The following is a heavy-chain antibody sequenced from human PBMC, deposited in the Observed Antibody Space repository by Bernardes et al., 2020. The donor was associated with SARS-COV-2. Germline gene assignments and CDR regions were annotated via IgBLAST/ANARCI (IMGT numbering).Heavy chain of an antibody. J-gene: IGHJ4*02. V-gene: IGHV4-34*01. D-gene: IGHD3-10*01. CDR3: ARGAKVLEY. CDR2: INHSGVT. Sequence: SETLSLTCAVHGGSLISSYWSWVRQPPGPGLEWNGQINHSGVTNYNPTLTSRVSISVDTSKNKFSLRLTYVTAADTAIYYCARGAKVLEYWGQGTLVSVSS. CDR1: GGSLISSY.